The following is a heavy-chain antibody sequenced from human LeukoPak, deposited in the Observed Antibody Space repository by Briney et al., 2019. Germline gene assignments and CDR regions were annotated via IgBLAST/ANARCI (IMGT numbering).Heavy chain of an antibody. J-gene: IGHJ4*02. CDR3: ARDAYIDRYFDY. Sequence: PGGSLRLSCAASGFTYTNYWMSWVRQAPGKGLEWVANIKQDGRERYYVDSVKDRFTISRDNAKNSMYLQMNSLRADDTAVYYCARDAYIDRYFDYWGQGTLVTVSS. V-gene: IGHV3-7*01. CDR1: GFTYTNYW. CDR2: IKQDGRER. D-gene: IGHD3-22*01.